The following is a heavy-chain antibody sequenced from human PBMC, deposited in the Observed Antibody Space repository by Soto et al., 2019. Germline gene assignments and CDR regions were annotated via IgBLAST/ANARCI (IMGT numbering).Heavy chain of an antibody. Sequence: QLQLQESGPGLVEPSETLSLTCTVSGGSISSSNRYWGWIRQPPGKGLEWVGSIFYGGSTFLNPSLRSRLTISVDTSRNQISLRLNSVTATDTAVYYCATPEQEGLYYYMDFWGKGTTVTVSS. J-gene: IGHJ6*03. CDR1: GGSISSSNRY. V-gene: IGHV4-39*01. D-gene: IGHD1-26*01. CDR2: IFYGGST. CDR3: ATPEQEGLYYYMDF.